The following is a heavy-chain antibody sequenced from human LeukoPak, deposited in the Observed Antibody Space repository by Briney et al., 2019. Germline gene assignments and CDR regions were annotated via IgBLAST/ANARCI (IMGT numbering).Heavy chain of an antibody. V-gene: IGHV4-39*07. Sequence: SETLSLTCTVSGGSTSSGDYYWSWIRQPPGKGLEWIGEINHSGSTNYNPSLKSRVTISVDTSKNQFSLKLSSVTAADTAVYYCARGRLLLDYWGQGTLVTVSS. CDR3: ARGRLLLDY. J-gene: IGHJ4*02. D-gene: IGHD3-22*01. CDR1: GGSTSSGDYY. CDR2: INHSGST.